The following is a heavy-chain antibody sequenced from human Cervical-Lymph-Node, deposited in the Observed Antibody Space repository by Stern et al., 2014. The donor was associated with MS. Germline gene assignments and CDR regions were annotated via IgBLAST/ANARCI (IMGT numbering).Heavy chain of an antibody. D-gene: IGHD2-21*02. CDR1: GYTFTYYY. CDR2: INPTGGIT. J-gene: IGHJ6*02. Sequence: QLVQSGAEVKQPGASVKVSCQASGYTFTYYYIHWVRQAPGQGLEWMGRINPTGGITRYAHQFKGRVHVTRDTPTSTVYIAMSSLRSEDTAVYDCARAECSGDCYRNYYYYGMDVWGQGTTVTVSS. CDR3: ARAECSGDCYRNYYYYGMDV. V-gene: IGHV1-46*03.